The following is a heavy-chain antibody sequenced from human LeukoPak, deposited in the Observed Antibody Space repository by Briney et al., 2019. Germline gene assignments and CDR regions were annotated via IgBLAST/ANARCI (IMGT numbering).Heavy chain of an antibody. Sequence: TGGSLRLSCAASGFTFSSYAMSWVRQAPGKGLEWVSAISGSGGSTYYADSVKRRFTISRDNSKSTLYLQMNSLRAEDTAVYYCARDYAVTATSPSDYWGQGTLVTVSS. V-gene: IGHV3-23*01. D-gene: IGHD2-21*02. CDR3: ARDYAVTATSPSDY. J-gene: IGHJ4*02. CDR1: GFTFSSYA. CDR2: ISGSGGST.